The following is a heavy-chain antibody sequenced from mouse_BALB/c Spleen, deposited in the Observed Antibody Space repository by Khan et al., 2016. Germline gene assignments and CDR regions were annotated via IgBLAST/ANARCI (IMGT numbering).Heavy chain of an antibody. J-gene: IGHJ4*01. D-gene: IGHD2-1*01. CDR3: AIDLLWYAMDY. CDR1: GYTFTSYN. CDR2: IDPYNGGT. V-gene: IGHV1S135*01. Sequence: VQLQQSGPELVKPGASVKVSCKASGYTFTSYNMYWVKQSHGKSLEWIGYIDPYNGGTNYNQKFKGKATLTVDKSSSTAYMHLNSLTSEDSAVXYCAIDLLWYAMDYWGQGTSVTVSS.